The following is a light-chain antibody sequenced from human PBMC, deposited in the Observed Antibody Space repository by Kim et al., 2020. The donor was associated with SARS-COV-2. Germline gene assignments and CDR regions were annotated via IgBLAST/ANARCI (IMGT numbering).Light chain of an antibody. Sequence: GQSITISCTGTRTDVGAYNYVSWYQQHPGKAPKIIIYDVNKRPSGVSNRFSGSKSGYTASLTISGLQAEDEADYYCSSYTTISTWVFGGGTQLTVL. CDR3: SSYTTISTWV. CDR2: DVN. CDR1: RTDVGAYNY. V-gene: IGLV2-14*03. J-gene: IGLJ3*02.